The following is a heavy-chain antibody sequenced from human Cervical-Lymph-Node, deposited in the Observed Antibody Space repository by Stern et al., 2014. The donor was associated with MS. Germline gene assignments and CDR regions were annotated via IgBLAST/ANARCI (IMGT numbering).Heavy chain of an antibody. CDR1: GLIFSNVS. D-gene: IGHD5-12*01. J-gene: IGHJ4*02. CDR3: TTGGLKALTQKTRTWVDY. Sequence: EMQLVESGGGLAKPGGSLRLSCEVSGLIFSNVSISWVRQALGKELEWVGRIKNKTYGGASYSAVPVTGRFTISRDDLKNTLYLQMNSLKTEDTAVYYCTTGGLKALTQKTRTWVDYWGQGTLVTVSP. V-gene: IGHV3-15*01. CDR2: IKNKTYGGAS.